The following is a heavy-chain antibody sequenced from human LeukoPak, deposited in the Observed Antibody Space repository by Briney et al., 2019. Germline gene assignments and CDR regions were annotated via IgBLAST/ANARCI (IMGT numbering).Heavy chain of an antibody. CDR1: GFTFSSLG. CDR3: TKGRQYSFDYLIDY. J-gene: IGHJ4*02. CDR2: ISSDGSKK. D-gene: IGHD3-9*01. V-gene: IGHV3-30*18. Sequence: GGSLRLSCAASGFTFSSLGMHWVRQAPGKGLEWVAVISSDGSKKNYADSVKGRLTLSRDNSKNTVYLQVDSLRTEDTAVYYCTKGRQYSFDYLIDYWGQGTLVTVSS.